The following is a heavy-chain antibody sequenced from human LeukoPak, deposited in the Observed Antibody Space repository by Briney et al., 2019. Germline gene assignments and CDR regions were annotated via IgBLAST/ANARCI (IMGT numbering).Heavy chain of an antibody. CDR3: ARRRFDSWYSFVDY. Sequence: GGSLRLSCAASGFTFSDYYMSWIRQAPGKGLEWVSYISSSGTTIYYADSVKGRFTISRDKAKNSLYLQMNSLRAEDTAVYYCARRRFDSWYSFVDYWGQGTLVTVSS. CDR2: ISSSGTTI. D-gene: IGHD6-13*01. J-gene: IGHJ4*02. CDR1: GFTFSDYY. V-gene: IGHV3-11*01.